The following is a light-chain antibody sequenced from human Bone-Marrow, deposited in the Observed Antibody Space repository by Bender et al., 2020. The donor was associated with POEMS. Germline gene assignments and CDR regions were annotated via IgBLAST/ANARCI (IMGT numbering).Light chain of an antibody. CDR3: QSADSSATVA. J-gene: IGLJ2*01. V-gene: IGLV3-25*03. CDR2: KDI. CDR1: ALSHQY. Sequence: SYELTQPPSVSVSPGQTASITCSGDALSHQYGHWYQQKPGQAPVVVIYKDIERPSGIPERFSGSTSGTAVTLTISGVQAEDEALYYCQSADSSATVAFGGGTKLTVL.